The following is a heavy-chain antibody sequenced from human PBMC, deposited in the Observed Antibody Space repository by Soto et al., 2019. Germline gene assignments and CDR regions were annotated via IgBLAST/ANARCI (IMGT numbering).Heavy chain of an antibody. CDR2: ITTYNGDT. CDR3: ARGRGYSLIPVVDDAVDV. V-gene: IGHV1-18*04. CDR1: GYSFTGYG. J-gene: IGHJ3*01. D-gene: IGHD5-12*01. Sequence: QVQLVQSGGEVKKPGASVKVSCKASGYSFTGYGINWVRQAPGQGPEWLGRITTYNGDTNYAQNFQGRLTMTTDTSTGTTYMELMSLRSDDTAVYYCARGRGYSLIPVVDDAVDVWGQGTLVTVSS.